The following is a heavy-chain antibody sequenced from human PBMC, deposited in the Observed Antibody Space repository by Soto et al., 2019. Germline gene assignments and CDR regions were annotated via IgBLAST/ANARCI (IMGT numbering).Heavy chain of an antibody. CDR2: IIPILGIA. Sequence: SVKVSCKASGGTFSSYTISWVRQAPGQGLEWMGRIIPILGIANYAQKFQGRVTITADKSTSTAYMELSSLRSEDTAVYYCARELDIVVVPAAMEDWFDPWGQGTLVTVSS. CDR3: ARELDIVVVPAAMEDWFDP. D-gene: IGHD2-2*03. V-gene: IGHV1-69*04. J-gene: IGHJ5*02. CDR1: GGTFSSYT.